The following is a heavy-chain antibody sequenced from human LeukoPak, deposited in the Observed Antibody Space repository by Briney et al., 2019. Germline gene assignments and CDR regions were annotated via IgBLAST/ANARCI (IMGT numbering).Heavy chain of an antibody. CDR1: GGSISSGGYS. D-gene: IGHD3-10*01. Sequence: SETLSLTCAVSGGSISSGGYSWSWIRQPPGKGPEWIGYIYHSGSTYYNPSLKSRVTISVDRSKNQFSLKLSSVTAADTAVYYCARAGYYYGSGPLIDWFDPWGQGTLVTVSS. J-gene: IGHJ5*02. V-gene: IGHV4-30-2*01. CDR2: IYHSGST. CDR3: ARAGYYYGSGPLIDWFDP.